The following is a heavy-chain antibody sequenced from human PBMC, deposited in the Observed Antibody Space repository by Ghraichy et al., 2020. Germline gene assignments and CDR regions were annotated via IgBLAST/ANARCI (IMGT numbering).Heavy chain of an antibody. D-gene: IGHD2-21*02. J-gene: IGHJ4*02. Sequence: SVKVSCKASGGTFSSYTISWVRQAPGQGLEWMGRIIPILGIANYAQKFQGRVTITADKSTSTAYMELSSLRSEDTAVYYCARAEVVTATQYNDYWGQGTLVTVSS. CDR1: GGTFSSYT. V-gene: IGHV1-69*02. CDR3: ARAEVVTATQYNDY. CDR2: IIPILGIA.